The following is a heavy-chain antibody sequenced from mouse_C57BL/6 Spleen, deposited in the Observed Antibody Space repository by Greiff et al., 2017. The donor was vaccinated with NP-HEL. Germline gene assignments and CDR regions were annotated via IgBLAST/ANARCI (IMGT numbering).Heavy chain of an antibody. Sequence: QVQLQQPGAELVRPGTSVKLSCKASGYTFTSYWMHWVKQRPGQGLEWIGVIDPSDSYTNYNQKFKGKATLTVDTSSSTAYMQLSSLTSGDSAVYCCARSHYDGSSYGGAMDYWGQGTAVTVSS. J-gene: IGHJ4*01. D-gene: IGHD1-1*01. CDR3: ARSHYDGSSYGGAMDY. CDR1: GYTFTSYW. CDR2: IDPSDSYT. V-gene: IGHV1-59*01.